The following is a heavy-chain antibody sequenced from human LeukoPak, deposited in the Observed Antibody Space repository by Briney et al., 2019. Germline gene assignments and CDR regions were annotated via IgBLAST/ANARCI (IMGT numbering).Heavy chain of an antibody. J-gene: IGHJ5*02. CDR2: IIPIFGTA. D-gene: IGHD1-26*01. Sequence: SVKVSCKASGGTFSSYAISWVRQAPGQGLEWMRGIIPIFGTANYAQKFQGRVTITADESTSTAYMELSSLRSEDTAVYYCARDGVSGSYYHWFDPWGQGTLVTVSS. CDR1: GGTFSSYA. V-gene: IGHV1-69*13. CDR3: ARDGVSGSYYHWFDP.